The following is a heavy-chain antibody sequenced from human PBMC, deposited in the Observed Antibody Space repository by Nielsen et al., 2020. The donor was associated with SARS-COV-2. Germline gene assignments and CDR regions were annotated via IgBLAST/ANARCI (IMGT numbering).Heavy chain of an antibody. J-gene: IGHJ4*02. V-gene: IGHV5-51*01. CDR3: ARHEVAAAGQYYFDY. CDR1: GYSFTSYW. CDR2: IYPGDSDT. D-gene: IGHD6-13*01. Sequence: GSLRLSCKGSGYSFTSYWIGWVRQMPGKGLEWMGIIYPGDSDTRYSPSFQGQVTISADKSISTAYLQWSSLKASDTAMYYCARHEVAAAGQYYFDYWGQGTLVTVSS.